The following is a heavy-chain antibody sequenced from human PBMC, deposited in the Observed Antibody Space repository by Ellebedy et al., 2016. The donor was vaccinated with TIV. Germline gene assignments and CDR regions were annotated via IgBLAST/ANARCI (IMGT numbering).Heavy chain of an antibody. V-gene: IGHV3-74*01. CDR1: GFTFSTYW. D-gene: IGHD2-2*01. CDR2: INSDGSNS. J-gene: IGHJ4*02. CDR3: ARGSGYYSSTSCAGETD. Sequence: PGGSLRLSCAASGFTFSTYWMHWVRHAPGKGLVWVSRINSDGSNSNYADSVKGRFTTARDNAKNTLYLQMNSLSADDTAVYYCARGSGYYSSTSCAGETDWGQGTLVTVSS.